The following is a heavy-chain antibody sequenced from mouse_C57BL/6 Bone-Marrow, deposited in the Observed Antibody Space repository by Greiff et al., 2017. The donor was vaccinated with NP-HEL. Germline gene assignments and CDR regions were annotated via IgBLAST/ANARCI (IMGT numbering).Heavy chain of an antibody. CDR2: IYPRSGNT. Sequence: QVQLKESGAELARPGASVKLSCKASGYTFTSYGISWVKQRTGQGLEWIGEIYPRSGNTYYNEKFKGKATLTADKSSSTAYMELRSLTSEDSAVYFCAAPSPVYGSSYCYWYFDVWGTGTTVTVSS. J-gene: IGHJ1*03. D-gene: IGHD1-1*01. CDR3: AAPSPVYGSSYCYWYFDV. CDR1: GYTFTSYG. V-gene: IGHV1-81*01.